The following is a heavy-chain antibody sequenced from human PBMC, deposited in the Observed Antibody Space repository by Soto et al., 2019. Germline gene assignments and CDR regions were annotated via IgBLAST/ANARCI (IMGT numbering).Heavy chain of an antibody. J-gene: IGHJ5*02. CDR2: ISYAGSNK. Sequence: QVQLVESGGGVVQPGRSLRLSCAASGFTFSSYGMHWVRQAPGKGLEWVAVISYAGSNKYYADSVKGRFTISRDNSKNTLYLHMNSLRAEDTAVYYCAKEVNDDVWSGNNWFDPWGQGTLVTVS. CDR1: GFTFSSYG. CDR3: AKEVNDDVWSGNNWFDP. V-gene: IGHV3-30*18. D-gene: IGHD3-3*01.